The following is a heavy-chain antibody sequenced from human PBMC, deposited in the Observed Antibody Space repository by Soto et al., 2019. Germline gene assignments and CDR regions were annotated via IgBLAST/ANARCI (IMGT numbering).Heavy chain of an antibody. Sequence: GASVKVSCKASGYTFTSYAMHWVRQAPGQRLEWMGWINAGNGNTKYSQKFQGRVTITRDTSASTAYMELSSLRSEDTAVYYCARSSPFAVYYYYGMDVWGQGTTVTVSS. CDR1: GYTFTSYA. CDR3: ARSSPFAVYYYYGMDV. V-gene: IGHV1-3*01. D-gene: IGHD6-6*01. J-gene: IGHJ6*02. CDR2: INAGNGNT.